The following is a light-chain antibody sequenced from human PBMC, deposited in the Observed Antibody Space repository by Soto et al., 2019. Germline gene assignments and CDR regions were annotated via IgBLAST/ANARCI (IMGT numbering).Light chain of an antibody. J-gene: IGKJ4*01. Sequence: NIQMTQSPSAMSASVGDRVTITCRARQGITNFLAWFQQKPGKVPNHLIFAASSLQSGVPSRFSGSESGTEFTLTISSLQPEDFATYYSLQHNSYSFGGGTKVEIK. V-gene: IGKV1D-17*01. CDR1: QGITNF. CDR3: LQHNSYS. CDR2: AAS.